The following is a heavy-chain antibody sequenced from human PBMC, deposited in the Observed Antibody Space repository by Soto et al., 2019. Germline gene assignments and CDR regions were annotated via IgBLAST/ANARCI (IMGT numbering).Heavy chain of an antibody. D-gene: IGHD2-15*01. Sequence: GGSLRLSCAASGFTFSTYVMSWVRQAPGKGLEWVSAFSGSGGGTYYADSVKGRFTISRDNSKNTLYLQMNSLRAEDTAVYYCARCSGGSCYNPLDYWGQGTLVTVSS. CDR3: ARCSGGSCYNPLDY. V-gene: IGHV3-23*01. J-gene: IGHJ4*02. CDR1: GFTFSTYV. CDR2: FSGSGGGT.